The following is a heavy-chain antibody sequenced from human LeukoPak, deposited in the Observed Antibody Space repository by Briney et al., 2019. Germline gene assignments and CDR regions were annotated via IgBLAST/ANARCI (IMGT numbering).Heavy chain of an antibody. CDR2: INPNSGGT. Sequence: ASVTVSCKASGYTFTGYYMHWVRQAPGQGLEWMGWINPNSGGTNYAQKFQGRVTMTRDTSISTAYMELSRLRSDDTAVYYCAREADYGDKPDYFDYWGQGTLVTVSS. CDR3: AREADYGDKPDYFDY. J-gene: IGHJ4*02. D-gene: IGHD4-17*01. CDR1: GYTFTGYY. V-gene: IGHV1-2*02.